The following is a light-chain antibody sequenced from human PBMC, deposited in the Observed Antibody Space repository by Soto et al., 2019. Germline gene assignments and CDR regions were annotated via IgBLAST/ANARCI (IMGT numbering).Light chain of an antibody. V-gene: IGKV3-15*01. CDR3: QQYNNWPPGT. CDR1: QSVSSN. Sequence: EIVMTQSPATLSVSPGERATLSCRASQSVSSNLAWYQQKPGQAARLLIYGASTRATGIPARFSGSGSGTEFTIPISSLQSEDFAVYYCQQYNNWPPGTFGQGTKLEIK. CDR2: GAS. J-gene: IGKJ2*01.